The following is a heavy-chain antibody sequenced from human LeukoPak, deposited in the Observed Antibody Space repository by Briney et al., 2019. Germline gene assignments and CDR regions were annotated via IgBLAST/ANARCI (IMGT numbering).Heavy chain of an antibody. CDR3: ARGLRGATNAFDI. D-gene: IGHD1-26*01. CDR1: VLTFSTYS. Sequence: GGSLRLSCAASVLTFSTYSMSWVREAPGRGLEWVAVISYDGSNKYYADSVKGRFTISRDNSKNSLYLQMKSLSAEDTAVYYCARGLRGATNAFDIWGQGTMVTVSS. J-gene: IGHJ3*02. CDR2: ISYDGSNK. V-gene: IGHV3-30*12.